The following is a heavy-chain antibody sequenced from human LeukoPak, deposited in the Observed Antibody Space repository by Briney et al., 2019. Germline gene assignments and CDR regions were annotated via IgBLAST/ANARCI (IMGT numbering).Heavy chain of an antibody. CDR2: IYSGGST. Sequence: PGGSLRLSWAASGIPVSSNYMSWVRQAPGKGLEWVSVIYSGGSTYYADSVKGRFTISRDNSKNTLYLLMNSLRAEDTAVYYCARVPYYYDSSGYSGAFDIWGQGTMVSVSS. CDR1: GIPVSSNY. CDR3: ARVPYYYDSSGYSGAFDI. V-gene: IGHV3-53*01. D-gene: IGHD3-22*01. J-gene: IGHJ3*02.